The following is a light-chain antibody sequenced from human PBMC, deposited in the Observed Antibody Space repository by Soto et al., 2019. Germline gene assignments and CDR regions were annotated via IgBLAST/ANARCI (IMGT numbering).Light chain of an antibody. CDR3: QQHNSYSPEA. CDR1: QSISSY. V-gene: IGKV1-5*01. Sequence: DIQMARAPSSLSASLGDRVTITWRASQSISSYLNWYQQKPGKAPNLLIYDASSLESGVPSRFSGSGSGTEFTLTITSLQPDDFATYYCQQHNSYSPEACGQGTKVDIK. J-gene: IGKJ1*01. CDR2: DAS.